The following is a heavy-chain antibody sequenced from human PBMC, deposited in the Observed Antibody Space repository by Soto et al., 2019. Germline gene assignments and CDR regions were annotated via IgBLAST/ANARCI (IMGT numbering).Heavy chain of an antibody. V-gene: IGHV5-10-1*01. Sequence: GESLKISCKGSGYSFTSYWISWVRQMPGKGLEWMGRIDPSDSYTNYSPSFQGHVTTSADKSISTAYLQWSSLKASDTAMYYCARAPAHIVVVTASDYWGQGTLVTVSS. CDR2: IDPSDSYT. D-gene: IGHD2-21*02. J-gene: IGHJ4*02. CDR3: ARAPAHIVVVTASDY. CDR1: GYSFTSYW.